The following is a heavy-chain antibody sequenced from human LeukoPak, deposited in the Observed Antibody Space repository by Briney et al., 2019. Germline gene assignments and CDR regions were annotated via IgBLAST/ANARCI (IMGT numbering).Heavy chain of an antibody. V-gene: IGHV1-2*04. CDR2: INPNSGGT. CDR1: GYTFTGYY. CDR3: ALSYQLPSLRAFDI. D-gene: IGHD2-2*01. Sequence: ASVKVSCKASGYTFTGYYMHWVRQAPGQGLEWMGWINPNSGGTNYAQKFQGWVTMTRDTSISTAYMELSRLRSDDTAVYYCALSYQLPSLRAFDIWGQGTMVTVSS. J-gene: IGHJ3*02.